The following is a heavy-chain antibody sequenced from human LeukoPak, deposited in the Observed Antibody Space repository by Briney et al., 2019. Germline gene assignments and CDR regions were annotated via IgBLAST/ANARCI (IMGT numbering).Heavy chain of an antibody. D-gene: IGHD5-24*01. CDR2: ISGSGGST. CDR1: VFTFSSCV. V-gene: IGHV3-23*01. CDR3: AKRVATIDDY. Sequence: PGGSLRLSCAASVFTFSSCVMSWVRQAPGKGLEWVSAISGSGGSTYYADSVKGGFTISRDNSKNTLYLQMNSLRAEDTAVYYCAKRVATIDDYWGQGTLVTVSS. J-gene: IGHJ4*02.